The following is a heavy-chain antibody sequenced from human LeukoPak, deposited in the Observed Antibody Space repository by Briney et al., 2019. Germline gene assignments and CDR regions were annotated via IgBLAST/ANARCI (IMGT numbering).Heavy chain of an antibody. CDR2: IYTGGNT. D-gene: IGHD5-12*01. CDR3: ARDSGFSGYALDY. CDR1: GFTVSSNY. V-gene: IGHV3-66*01. J-gene: IGHJ4*02. Sequence: GGSLRLSCAVSGFTVSSNYMTWVRQAPGMGLEGVSLIYTGGNTYYGDSVKGRFTISRDNSKNTLYLQMYSLRAEDTAVYYCARDSGFSGYALDYWGQGTLVTVSS.